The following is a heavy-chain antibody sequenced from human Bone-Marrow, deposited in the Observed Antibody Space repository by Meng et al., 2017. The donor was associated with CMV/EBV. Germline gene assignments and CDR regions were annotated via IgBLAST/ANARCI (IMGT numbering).Heavy chain of an antibody. D-gene: IGHD3-22*01. CDR2: MNPNSGNT. V-gene: IGHV1-8*01. CDR3: ARLDPWLARFDY. CDR1: GYTFTSYD. Sequence: ASVKVSCKASGYTFTSYDINWVRQATGQGLEWMGWMNPNSGNTGYAQKFQGRVTMTRNTSISTAYMELSSLRSEDTAVYYCARLDPWLARFDYWGQGTLVTVSS. J-gene: IGHJ4*02.